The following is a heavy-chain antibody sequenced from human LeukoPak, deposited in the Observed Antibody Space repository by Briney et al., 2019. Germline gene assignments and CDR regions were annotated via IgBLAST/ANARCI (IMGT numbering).Heavy chain of an antibody. Sequence: SETLSLTCTVSGGSNSRSNWWSWVRQPPGKGLEWIGEIHDTGSTNYNPPLKSRVTMSLDKSKNQFSLNLNSVTAADTAVYYCATYYDILSGYTFDYWGQGTLVAVSS. CDR1: GGSNSRSNW. V-gene: IGHV4-4*02. CDR2: IHDTGST. J-gene: IGHJ4*02. CDR3: ATYYDILSGYTFDY. D-gene: IGHD3-9*01.